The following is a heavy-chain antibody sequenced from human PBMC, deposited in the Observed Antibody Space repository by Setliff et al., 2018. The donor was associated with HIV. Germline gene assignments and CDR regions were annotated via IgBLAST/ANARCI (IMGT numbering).Heavy chain of an antibody. CDR1: NVSFNSYY. V-gene: IGHV4-4*07. CDR3: ARDPYCSGDGCFRYYQH. J-gene: IGHJ1*01. CDR2: IYSSGST. D-gene: IGHD2-15*01. Sequence: SETLSLTCTVSNVSFNSYYWSWIRHPAGRALEWIGRIYSSGSTNYNPSLKSRVKMSLDTSKNQFSLELSSVTAADTAVYFCARDPYCSGDGCFRYYQHWGRGTLVTVSS.